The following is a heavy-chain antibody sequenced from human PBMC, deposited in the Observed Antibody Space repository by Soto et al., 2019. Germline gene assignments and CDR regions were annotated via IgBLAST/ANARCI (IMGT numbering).Heavy chain of an antibody. CDR1: GFTFSSYG. J-gene: IGHJ3*01. CDR3: AKAQAFDV. CDR2: ISPDGHSK. Sequence: QVQLVESGGGVVQPGGSLRLSCTASGFTFSSYGIHWVRQAPGKGLDWVALISPDGHSKFFVDSVKGRFTVSMDVSKTTLYLQMNYLRAEDTAVYYCAKAQAFDVWGQGTMVTVSS. V-gene: IGHV3-30*18.